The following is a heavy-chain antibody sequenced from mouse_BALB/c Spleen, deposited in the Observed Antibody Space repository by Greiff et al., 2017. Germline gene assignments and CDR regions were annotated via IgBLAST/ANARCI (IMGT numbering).Heavy chain of an antibody. J-gene: IGHJ4*01. Sequence: QVQLKESGPGLVQPSQSLSITCTVSGFSLTSYGVHWVRQSPGKGLEWLGVIWSGGSTDYNAAFISRLSISKDNSKSQVFFKMNSLQADDTAIYYCARNSEFDGYYDYYAMDYWGQGTSVTVSS. CDR2: IWSGGST. V-gene: IGHV2-4-1*01. CDR3: ARNSEFDGYYDYYAMDY. CDR1: GFSLTSYG. D-gene: IGHD2-3*01.